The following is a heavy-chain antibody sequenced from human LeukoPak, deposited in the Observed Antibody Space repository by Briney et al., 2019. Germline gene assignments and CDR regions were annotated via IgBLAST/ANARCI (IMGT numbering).Heavy chain of an antibody. Sequence: SETLSLTCTVSGGSISSYYWSWIRQPAGRGLEWIGRIDTSGNTNYKPSLKSRVTMPVDTSKNQFSLKLSSVTAADTAVYYCANRMGPNTGYYFDYWGQGTLVTVSS. J-gene: IGHJ4*02. D-gene: IGHD1-14*01. CDR2: IDTSGNT. CDR3: ANRMGPNTGYYFDY. V-gene: IGHV4-4*07. CDR1: GGSISSYY.